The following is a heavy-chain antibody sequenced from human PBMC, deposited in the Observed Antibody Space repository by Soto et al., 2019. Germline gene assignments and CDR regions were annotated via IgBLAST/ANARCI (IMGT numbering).Heavy chain of an antibody. Sequence: NPSETLSLTCAVYGGSFSGYYWSWIRQPPGKGLEWIGEINHSGSTNYNPSLKSRVTISVDTSKNQFSLKLSSVTAADTAVYYCARGPPSPRFGTMVRGVIKPHFDYWGQGTLVTVSS. CDR1: GGSFSGYY. J-gene: IGHJ4*02. CDR2: INHSGST. D-gene: IGHD3-10*01. CDR3: ARGPPSPRFGTMVRGVIKPHFDY. V-gene: IGHV4-34*01.